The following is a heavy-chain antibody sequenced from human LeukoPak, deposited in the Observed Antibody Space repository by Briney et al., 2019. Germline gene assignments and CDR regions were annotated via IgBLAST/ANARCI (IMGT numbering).Heavy chain of an antibody. CDR1: GFTVSSNY. D-gene: IGHD5-18*01. CDR2: IYSGGST. Sequence: PGGSLRLSCAASGFTVSSNYMSWVRQAPGKGLEWVSVIYSGGSTYYADSVKGRFTISRDNSKNTLYLQMNSLRAEDTAVYYCARVGDGYSYGYFYYYMDVWGKGTTVTISS. J-gene: IGHJ6*03. CDR3: ARVGDGYSYGYFYYYMDV. V-gene: IGHV3-53*01.